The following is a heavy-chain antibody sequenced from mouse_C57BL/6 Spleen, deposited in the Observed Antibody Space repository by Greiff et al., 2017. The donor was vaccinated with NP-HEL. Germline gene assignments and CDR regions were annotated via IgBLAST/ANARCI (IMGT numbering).Heavy chain of an antibody. CDR1: GYTFTSYW. CDR2: IDPNSGGT. V-gene: IGHV1-72*01. D-gene: IGHD2-3*01. J-gene: IGHJ3*01. Sequence: QVQLQQPGAELVKPGASVKLSCKASGYTFTSYWMHWVKQRPGRGLEWLGRIDPNSGGTKYNEKFKSKATLTVDKPSSTAYMQLSSLKSEDSAVYYCARSGYDGYGGFAYWGQGTLVTVSA. CDR3: ARSGYDGYGGFAY.